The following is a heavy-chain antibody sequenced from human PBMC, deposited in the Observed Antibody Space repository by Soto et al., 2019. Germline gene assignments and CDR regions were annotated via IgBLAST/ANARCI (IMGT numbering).Heavy chain of an antibody. J-gene: IGHJ5*02. CDR2: ISAYNGNT. D-gene: IGHD6-13*01. V-gene: IGHV1-18*01. CDR3: ARKADYSSSWYNWFDP. Sequence: GASVKVSCKASGYTFTSYGISWVRQAPGQGLEWMGWISAYNGNTNYAQKLQGRVTMTTDTSTSTAYMELRSLRSDDTAVYYRARKADYSSSWYNWFDPWGQRTLVTVSS. CDR1: GYTFTSYG.